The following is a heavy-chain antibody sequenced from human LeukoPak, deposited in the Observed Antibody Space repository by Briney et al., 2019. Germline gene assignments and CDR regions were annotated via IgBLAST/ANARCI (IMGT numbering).Heavy chain of an antibody. J-gene: IGHJ4*02. V-gene: IGHV3-15*01. CDR1: VFTFSNAW. CDR3: TTSPPAAPEDY. Sequence: NPGGSLRLSCAASVFTFSNAWMSWVRQAPGKGLEWVGRIKSKTDGGTTDYAAPVKGRFTISRDDSKNTLYLQMNSLKTEDTAVYYCTTSPPAAPEDYWGQGTLVTVSS. CDR2: IKSKTDGGTT. D-gene: IGHD2-2*01.